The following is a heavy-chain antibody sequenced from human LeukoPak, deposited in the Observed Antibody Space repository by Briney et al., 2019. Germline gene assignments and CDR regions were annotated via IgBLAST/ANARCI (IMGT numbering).Heavy chain of an antibody. V-gene: IGHV4-59*08. J-gene: IGHJ4*02. CDR2: IYYSGNT. D-gene: IGHD1-26*01. CDR1: GGYISSYY. Sequence: SETLSLTCTVSGGYISSYYWSWIRQPPGKGLEWIGYIYYSGNTKYNPSLESRVTISLDTPNTQFSLKLSSVTAADAAMYYCARQRGGSYYGDTYYYDYWGQGTLVTVSS. CDR3: ARQRGGSYYGDTYYYDY.